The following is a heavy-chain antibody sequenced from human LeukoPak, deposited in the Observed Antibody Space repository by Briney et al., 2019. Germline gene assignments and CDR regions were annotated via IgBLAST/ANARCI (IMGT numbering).Heavy chain of an antibody. CDR3: ARFRYSSSWYYFDY. V-gene: IGHV4-34*01. CDR1: GGSFSGYY. Sequence: PSETLSLTCAVYGGSFSGYYWSWIRQPPGKGLEWIGEINHSGSTNYNPSLKSRVTISVDTSKNQFSLKLSSVTAADTAVYYCARFRYSSSWYYFDYWGQGTLVTVSS. D-gene: IGHD6-13*01. J-gene: IGHJ4*02. CDR2: INHSGST.